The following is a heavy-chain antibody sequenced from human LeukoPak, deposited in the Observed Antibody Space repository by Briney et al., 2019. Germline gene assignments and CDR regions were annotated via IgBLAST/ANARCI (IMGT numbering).Heavy chain of an antibody. J-gene: IGHJ6*02. V-gene: IGHV3-30*19. CDR1: GFTFSSYG. CDR2: ISYDGSNK. Sequence: GGSLRLSCAASGFTFSSYGMHWVRQAPGKGLEWVAVISYDGSNKYYADSVKGRFTISRDNSKNTLYLQMNSLRAEDMAVYYCARDRALYSSGWSPPGGMDVWGQGTTVTVSS. CDR3: ARDRALYSSGWSPPGGMDV. D-gene: IGHD6-19*01.